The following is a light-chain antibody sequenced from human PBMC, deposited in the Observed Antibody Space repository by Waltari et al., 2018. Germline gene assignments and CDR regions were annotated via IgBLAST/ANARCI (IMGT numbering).Light chain of an antibody. CDR1: SSDVGGYKY. CDR3: SSYTTGSTWV. Sequence: QSALTQPASVSGSPGQSITISCTGTSSDVGGYKYVSWYQQHPGKAPKLMIYEVSNRPSGVSNRFSGSKSGNTASLTISGLQAEDEGDYYCSSYTTGSTWVFGGGTNLTVL. J-gene: IGLJ3*02. CDR2: EVS. V-gene: IGLV2-14*01.